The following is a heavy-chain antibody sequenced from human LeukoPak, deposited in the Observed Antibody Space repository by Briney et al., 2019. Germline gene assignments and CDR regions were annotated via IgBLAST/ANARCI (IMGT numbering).Heavy chain of an antibody. D-gene: IGHD5-24*01. CDR3: ARDLEADWFDP. Sequence: SETLSLTCTVSGGSISSYYWSWIRQPPGKGLEWIGYIYYSGSTNYNPSLKSRVTISVDTSKNQFSLKLSSVTAADTAVYYCARDLEADWFDPWGQGTLVTVSS. CDR1: GGSISSYY. CDR2: IYYSGST. J-gene: IGHJ5*02. V-gene: IGHV4-59*12.